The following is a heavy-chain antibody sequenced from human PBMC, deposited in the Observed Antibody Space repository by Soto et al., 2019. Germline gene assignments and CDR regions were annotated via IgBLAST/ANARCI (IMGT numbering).Heavy chain of an antibody. V-gene: IGHV1-18*04. CDR2: ISADNGST. Sequence: QVQLVQSGPEVKNLGASVKVSCKTSGYTFSTYDISWVRQAPGQGREWMGWISADNGSTDYAQKVQDRVTMTTDTSTNTAYMELRGLRSDDTAVYFCARDVSISCTRWFDPWGQGTLVTVSS. CDR3: ARDVSISCTRWFDP. CDR1: GYTFSTYD. J-gene: IGHJ5*02. D-gene: IGHD2-8*01.